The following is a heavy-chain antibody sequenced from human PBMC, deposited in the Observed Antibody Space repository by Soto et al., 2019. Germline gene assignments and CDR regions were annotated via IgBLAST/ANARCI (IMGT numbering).Heavy chain of an antibody. CDR1: GFTFSSYW. D-gene: IGHD4-17*01. CDR3: GRYGDYGNAMTF. Sequence: GGSLRLSCAASGFTFSSYWMSWVRQAPGKGLEWVANIKQDGSEKYNEDSVKGRSTISRDNAKNSLYLQMNSLRAEDTAVYYCGRYGDYGNAMTFWAQGTSDPASS. V-gene: IGHV3-7*01. CDR2: IKQDGSEK. J-gene: IGHJ6*02.